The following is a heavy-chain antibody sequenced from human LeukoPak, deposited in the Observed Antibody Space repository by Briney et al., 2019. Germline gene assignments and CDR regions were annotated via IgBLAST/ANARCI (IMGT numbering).Heavy chain of an antibody. J-gene: IGHJ4*02. Sequence: ASVKVSCKASGNTFTGYYMHWVRQAPGQGLEWMGWINPNSGGTNYAQKFQGRVTMTRDRSISTAYMELSWLTSDDTAVYYCTRETGGSTLVTLPSDNWGQGTPVTVSS. V-gene: IGHV1-2*02. CDR3: TRETGGSTLVTLPSDN. D-gene: IGHD4-23*01. CDR2: INPNSGGT. CDR1: GNTFTGYY.